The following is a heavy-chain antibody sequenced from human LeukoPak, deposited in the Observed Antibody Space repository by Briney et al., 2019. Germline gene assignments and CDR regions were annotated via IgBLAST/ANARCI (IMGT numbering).Heavy chain of an antibody. CDR2: IRDDGSNT. CDR1: GFTFRNYG. Sequence: GGSLRLSCAASGFTFRNYGMHWVRQAPGKGLDWVAFIRDDGSNTYYANSVKGRFTISRDNSKNTLYLQMNSLRAEDTAVYYCARYSSGGSDWFDPWGRGTLVTVSS. CDR3: ARYSSGGSDWFDP. J-gene: IGHJ5*02. V-gene: IGHV3-30*02. D-gene: IGHD6-19*01.